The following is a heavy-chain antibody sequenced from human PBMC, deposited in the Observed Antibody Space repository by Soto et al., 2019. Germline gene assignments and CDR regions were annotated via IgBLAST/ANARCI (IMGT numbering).Heavy chain of an antibody. CDR1: GYTFTDYF. J-gene: IGHJ5*02. D-gene: IGHD6-25*01. CDR3: AIVTRKAANCFDL. CDR2: INPNSRGT. Sequence: ASVKVSCKASGYTFTDYFIHWVRQAPGQGFEWMGWINPNSRGTNYAQKFQGRVTMTRDTSNSTAYMELRGPTSDDTAVYYCAIVTRKAANCFDLWGQGTLVTVSS. V-gene: IGHV1-2*02.